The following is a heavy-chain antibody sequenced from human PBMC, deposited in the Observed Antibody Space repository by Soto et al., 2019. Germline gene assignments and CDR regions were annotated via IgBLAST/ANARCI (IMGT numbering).Heavy chain of an antibody. CDR2: IYWDDDK. J-gene: IGHJ3*02. CDR1: GFSLSTSGVG. Sequence: QITLKESGPTLVKPTQTLTLTCTFSGFSLSTSGVGVGWIRQPPGKALEWLALIYWDDDKRYSPSLKSRLTITKHTSKNQVVLTMTNMDPVDTATYYCARTLMGYGAFDIWGQGTMVTVSS. D-gene: IGHD2-8*01. CDR3: ARTLMGYGAFDI. V-gene: IGHV2-5*02.